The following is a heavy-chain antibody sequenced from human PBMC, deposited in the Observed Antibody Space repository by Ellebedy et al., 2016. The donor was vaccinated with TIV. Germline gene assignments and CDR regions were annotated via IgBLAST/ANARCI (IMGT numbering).Heavy chain of an antibody. V-gene: IGHV3-23*01. CDR2: ISGSGYST. Sequence: GESLKISCAASGFNFRNPAMTFVRQAPGKRLEWLSAISGSGYSTYYADSVKGRFTISRDNSKNTLYLQMNSLRAEDTAVYYCAKDTVTYYDHSGHPYLDCWGQGTLVTVTS. CDR3: AKDTVTYYDHSGHPYLDC. D-gene: IGHD3-22*01. CDR1: GFNFRNPA. J-gene: IGHJ4*02.